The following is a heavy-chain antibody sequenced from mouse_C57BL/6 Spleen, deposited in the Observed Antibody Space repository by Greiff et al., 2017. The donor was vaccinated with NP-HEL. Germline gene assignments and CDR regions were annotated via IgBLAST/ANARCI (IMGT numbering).Heavy chain of an antibody. V-gene: IGHV1-26*01. J-gene: IGHJ2*01. CDR1: GYTFTDYY. Sequence: VQLQQSGPELVKPGASVKISCKASGYTFTDYYMNWVKQSHGKSLEWIGDINPNNGGTSYNQKFKGKATLTVDKSSSTAYMELRSLTSEDSAVYYCARGREEDYFDYWGQGTTLTVSS. CDR3: ARGREEDYFDY. CDR2: INPNNGGT.